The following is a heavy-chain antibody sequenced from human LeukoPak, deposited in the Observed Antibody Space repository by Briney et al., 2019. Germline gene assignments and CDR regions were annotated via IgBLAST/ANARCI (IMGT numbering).Heavy chain of an antibody. Sequence: PSETLSLACTVSGGSISSGSYYWSWIRQPAGKGLEWIGRIYTSGSTNYNPSLKSRVTISVDTSKNQFSLKLSSVTAADTAVYYCARVFSLSRTYGSGSYYKYWGQGTLVTVSS. CDR1: GGSISSGSYY. CDR3: ARVFSLSRTYGSGSYYKY. CDR2: IYTSGST. V-gene: IGHV4-61*02. J-gene: IGHJ4*02. D-gene: IGHD3-10*01.